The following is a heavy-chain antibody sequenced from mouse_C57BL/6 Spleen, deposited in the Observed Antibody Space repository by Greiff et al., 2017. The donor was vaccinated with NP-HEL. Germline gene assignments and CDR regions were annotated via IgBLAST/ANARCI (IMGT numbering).Heavy chain of an antibody. CDR2: INPSSGYT. CDR3: ARRSLYSNYESWFAY. V-gene: IGHV1-7*01. Sequence: QVQLQQSGAELAKPGASVKLSCKASGYTFTSYWMHWVKQRPGQGLEWIGYINPSSGYTKYNQKFKDKATLTADKSSSTAYLQLSSLTYEDSAVYYCARRSLYSNYESWFAYWGQGTLVTVSA. CDR1: GYTFTSYW. D-gene: IGHD2-5*01. J-gene: IGHJ3*01.